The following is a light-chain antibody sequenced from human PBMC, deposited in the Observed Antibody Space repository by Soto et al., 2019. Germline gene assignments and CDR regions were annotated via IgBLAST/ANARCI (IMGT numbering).Light chain of an antibody. J-gene: IGLJ3*02. CDR3: ASYVAGNNLV. Sequence: QSALTQPPSASGSPGQSVTISCTGTSRDVGGYNYVSWYQQHPGKAPKLMIYEVTKRPSGVPARFSGSRSGNTASLTVSGLQADDEADYYCASYVAGNNLVFGGGIKLTVL. V-gene: IGLV2-8*01. CDR1: SRDVGGYNY. CDR2: EVT.